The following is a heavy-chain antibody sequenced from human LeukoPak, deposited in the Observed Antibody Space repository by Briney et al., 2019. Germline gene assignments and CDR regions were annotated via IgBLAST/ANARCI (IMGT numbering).Heavy chain of an antibody. V-gene: IGHV4-59*01. CDR3: ARGAAATY. CDR1: GGSISRYY. D-gene: IGHD6-13*01. J-gene: IGHJ4*02. Sequence: SETLSLTCTVSGGSISRYYWSWIRQPPGKGLEWIGYIYSSGSTNYNPSLKSRVTISVDTSRNQFSLKLSSVTAADTAVYYCARGAAATYWGQGTLVTVSS. CDR2: IYSSGST.